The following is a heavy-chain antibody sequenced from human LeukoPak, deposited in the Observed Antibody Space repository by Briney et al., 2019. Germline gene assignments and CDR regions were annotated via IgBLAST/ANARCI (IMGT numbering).Heavy chain of an antibody. CDR3: ARGADYILTGYYMSD. CDR2: INPNSGGT. D-gene: IGHD3-9*01. CDR1: GYTFTGYY. Sequence: ASVKVSCKAPGYTFTGYYLHWVRQAPGQGLEWMGWINPNSGGTNYAQKFQGWVTMTRDTSISTAYMELSRLRSDDTAVYYCARGADYILTGYYMSDWGQGTLVTVSS. V-gene: IGHV1-2*04. J-gene: IGHJ4*02.